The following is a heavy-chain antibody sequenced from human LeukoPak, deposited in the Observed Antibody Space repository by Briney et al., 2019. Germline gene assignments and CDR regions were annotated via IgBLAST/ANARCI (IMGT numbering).Heavy chain of an antibody. D-gene: IGHD3-10*01. CDR1: GFTFSSYA. Sequence: GGSLRLSCAASGFTFSSYAMHWVRQAPGKGLEWVAFISYEGSNKYYADSVKGRFTISRDNSKNTLYLQVNSLRAEDTAVYYCARDVYYDSGNRIENWLDPWGQGTLVTVSS. CDR2: ISYEGSNK. CDR3: ARDVYYDSGNRIENWLDP. J-gene: IGHJ5*02. V-gene: IGHV3-30-3*01.